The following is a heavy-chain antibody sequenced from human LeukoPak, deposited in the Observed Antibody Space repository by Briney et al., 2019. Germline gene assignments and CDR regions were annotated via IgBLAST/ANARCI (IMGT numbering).Heavy chain of an antibody. D-gene: IGHD3-3*01. V-gene: IGHV3-7*03. CDR3: ARDLTIFGVVIPYGMDV. CDR1: GFTFSIHW. J-gene: IGHJ6*02. Sequence: GGSLRLSCAASGFTFSIHWMTWVRQAPGKGLEWVATIKPDGNDKYFVDSVKGRFTVSRDNAKTSLYLQMNSLRAEDTAMYYCARDLTIFGVVIPYGMDVWGQGTTVTVSS. CDR2: IKPDGNDK.